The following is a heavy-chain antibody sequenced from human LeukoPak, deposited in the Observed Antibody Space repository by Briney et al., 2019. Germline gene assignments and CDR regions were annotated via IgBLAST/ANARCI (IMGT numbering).Heavy chain of an antibody. Sequence: GGSLRLSCAASGFTSSTYWMSWVRQAPGKGLEWVANIKQDGSEKYYVDSVKGRFTISRDNAKNSLYLEMNSLRAEDTAGYYCARERPFYFDYWGQGTLVTVSS. CDR3: ARERPFYFDY. D-gene: IGHD1-1*01. CDR1: GFTSSTYW. CDR2: IKQDGSEK. V-gene: IGHV3-7*01. J-gene: IGHJ4*02.